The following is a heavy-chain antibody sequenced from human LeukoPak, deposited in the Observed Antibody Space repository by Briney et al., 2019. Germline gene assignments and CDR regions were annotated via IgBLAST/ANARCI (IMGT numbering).Heavy chain of an antibody. V-gene: IGHV1-18*01. CDR2: ISAYNGNT. Sequence: ASVKVSCKASGYTFTSYGISWVRQAPGQGLEWMGWISAYNGNTNYAQKLQGRVTMTTDTSTSTAYMELRSLRSDDTAVYYCATTTTKYSSSSDFDYWGQGTLVTVSS. CDR3: ATTTTKYSSSSDFDY. CDR1: GYTFTSYG. J-gene: IGHJ4*02. D-gene: IGHD6-6*01.